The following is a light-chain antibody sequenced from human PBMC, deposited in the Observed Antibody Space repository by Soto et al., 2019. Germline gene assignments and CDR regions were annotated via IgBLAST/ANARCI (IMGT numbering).Light chain of an antibody. CDR2: KDT. Sequence: SYDLAQPPSVSVSPGQTARITCSGDELPKEYAYWYKQKPGQAPLLVIYKDTERPSGIPERFSASSSGTTVTLTISGVQAEDEGDYYCLSADSSRLYVFGTGTKVTVL. J-gene: IGLJ1*01. V-gene: IGLV3-25*02. CDR1: ELPKEY. CDR3: LSADSSRLYV.